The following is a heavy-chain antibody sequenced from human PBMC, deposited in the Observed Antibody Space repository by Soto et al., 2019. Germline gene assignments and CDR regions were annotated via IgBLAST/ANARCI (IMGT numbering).Heavy chain of an antibody. CDR2: INGDGSTT. CDR3: GRGGSGAFYLDS. Sequence: EVQLVESGGGLVQPGGSLRLSCAASGFTFNSYWIHWVRQAPGEGLVWVSRINGDGSTTNYADSVKGRFASSRDNAKKTLYLQMISLRAEDTAVYYCGRGGSGAFYLDSWGQGTMVTVCS. J-gene: IGHJ4*02. D-gene: IGHD3-10*01. V-gene: IGHV3-74*01. CDR1: GFTFNSYW.